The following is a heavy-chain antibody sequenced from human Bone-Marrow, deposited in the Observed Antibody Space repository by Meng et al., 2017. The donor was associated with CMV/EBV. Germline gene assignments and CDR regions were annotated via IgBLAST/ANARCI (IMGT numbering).Heavy chain of an antibody. CDR1: GFTFSAFI. CDR3: AGFGVALTKGLDV. CDR2: ISTTSSYI. J-gene: IGHJ6*02. D-gene: IGHD3-3*01. Sequence: GGSLRLSCAASGFTFSAFIMNWVRQAPGKGLEWVSSISTTSSYIYYADSVKGRFTISRDNAKNSLFLQMNGLRVEDTAVYYCAGFGVALTKGLDVWGQGTTVTVSS. V-gene: IGHV3-21*01.